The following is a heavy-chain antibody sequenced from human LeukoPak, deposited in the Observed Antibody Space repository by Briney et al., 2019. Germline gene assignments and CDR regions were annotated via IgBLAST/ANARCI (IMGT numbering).Heavy chain of an antibody. D-gene: IGHD3-16*02. Sequence: GGSLRLSCAASGFTFSSYALHWVRQAPGKGLEYVSFISSNGGSTYYADSVRGRFTISRDNSNNTLYLQMGSLSADDMAMYYCARQRLRLGELSLLLDYWGQGSLVTVSS. J-gene: IGHJ4*02. CDR2: ISSNGGST. CDR3: ARQRLRLGELSLLLDY. CDR1: GFTFSSYA. V-gene: IGHV3-64*02.